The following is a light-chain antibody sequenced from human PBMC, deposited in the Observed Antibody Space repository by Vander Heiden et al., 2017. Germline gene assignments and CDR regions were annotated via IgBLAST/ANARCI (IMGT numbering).Light chain of an antibody. J-gene: IGLJ1*01. CDR3: CSYAGNNFYV. CDR1: RSDVGGYNY. Sequence: QSALTQPPSASGSPGQSVTIPCAGTRSDVGGYNYVSWYQQHPGKAPRLMIHEVSKRPSGVPDRFSGSKSDNTAFLTVSGLQAEDEADYYCCSYAGNNFYVFGTGTKVT. V-gene: IGLV2-8*01. CDR2: EVS.